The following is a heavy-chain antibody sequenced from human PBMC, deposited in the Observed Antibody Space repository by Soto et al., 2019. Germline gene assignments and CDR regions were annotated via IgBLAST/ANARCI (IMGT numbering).Heavy chain of an antibody. CDR3: ARDRGGDGYNSHYFDY. D-gene: IGHD2-21*01. V-gene: IGHV4-30-4*02. Sequence: SETLSLTCTVSGGSISSGDYYWSWIRQPPGKGLEWIGYIYYSGSTYYNPSLNSRVTMSVDTSKNQFSLKLTSVTAADTAVYYCARDRGGDGYNSHYFDYWGQGALVTVSS. J-gene: IGHJ4*02. CDR2: IYYSGST. CDR1: GGSISSGDYY.